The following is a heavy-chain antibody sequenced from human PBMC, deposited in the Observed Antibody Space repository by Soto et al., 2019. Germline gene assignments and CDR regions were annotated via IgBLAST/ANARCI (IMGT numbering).Heavy chain of an antibody. Sequence: ASVKVSCKASGYTFSGYYMQWVRQAPEQGLEWMGWINPNSGGTNYAQKFQGCVTISADRSINTAYLEWSSLKAADTAMYYCASRNCGGDCYSHFDSWGQGALVTVSS. D-gene: IGHD2-21*02. CDR1: GYTFSGYY. V-gene: IGHV1-2*04. CDR3: ASRNCGGDCYSHFDS. CDR2: INPNSGGT. J-gene: IGHJ4*02.